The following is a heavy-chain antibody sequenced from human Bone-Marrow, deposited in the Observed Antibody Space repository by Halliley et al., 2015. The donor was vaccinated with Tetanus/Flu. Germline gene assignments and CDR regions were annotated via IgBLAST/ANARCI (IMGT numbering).Heavy chain of an antibody. CDR3: AGASVSVTVVGASDV. D-gene: IGHD1-26*01. J-gene: IGHJ3*01. CDR2: VYHNEGT. V-gene: IGHV4-59*01. CDR1: GDSINNYY. Sequence: GLVKPSETLSLTCSVSGDSINNYYWNWIRQPPGKGLEWIGYVYHNEGTNYNPSLERRVTISLDTSKSQLSLRLTSVTAADTAVYYCAGASVSVTVVGASDVWGQGTMVTVSS.